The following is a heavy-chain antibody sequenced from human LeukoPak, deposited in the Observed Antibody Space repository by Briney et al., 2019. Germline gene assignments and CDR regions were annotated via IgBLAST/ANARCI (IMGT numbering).Heavy chain of an antibody. D-gene: IGHD3-10*01. Sequence: SETLSLTCTGSGGSISSYYWSWIRQPPGKGLEWIGYIYYSGSTNYNPSLKSRVTISVDTSKNQFSLKLSSVTAADTAVYYCARQHGSGSPFDYWGQGTLVTVSS. CDR1: GGSISSYY. CDR2: IYYSGST. V-gene: IGHV4-59*08. CDR3: ARQHGSGSPFDY. J-gene: IGHJ4*02.